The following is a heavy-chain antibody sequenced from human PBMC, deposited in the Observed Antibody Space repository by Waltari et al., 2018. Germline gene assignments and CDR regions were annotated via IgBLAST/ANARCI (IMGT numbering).Heavy chain of an antibody. J-gene: IGHJ3*02. CDR3: ARVYSYGYVAFDI. CDR1: GGSFSGYY. CDR2: INHSGST. V-gene: IGHV4-34*01. D-gene: IGHD5-18*01. Sequence: QVQLQQWGAGLLKPSETLSLTCAVYGGSFSGYYRRWHRQPPGKGLAWIGEINHSGSTNYNPSLKSRVTISVDTSKNQFSLKLSSVTAADTAVYYCARVYSYGYVAFDIWGQGTMVTVSS.